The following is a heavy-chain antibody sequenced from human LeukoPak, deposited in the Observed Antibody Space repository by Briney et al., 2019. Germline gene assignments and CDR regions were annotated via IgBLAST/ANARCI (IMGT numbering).Heavy chain of an antibody. CDR3: ARDTDTAMVSN. Sequence: SVKVSCKASGGTFSSYAISWVRQAPGQGLEWMGRIIPILGIANYAQKFQGRVTITADKSTSTACMELSSLRSEDTAVYYCARDTDTAMVSNWGQGTLVTVSS. CDR2: IIPILGIA. D-gene: IGHD5-18*01. CDR1: GGTFSSYA. V-gene: IGHV1-69*04. J-gene: IGHJ4*02.